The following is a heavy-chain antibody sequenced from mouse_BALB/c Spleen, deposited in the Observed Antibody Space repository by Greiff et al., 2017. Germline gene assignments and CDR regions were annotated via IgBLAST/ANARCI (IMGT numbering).Heavy chain of an antibody. J-gene: IGHJ4*01. CDR2: IYPGGGYT. CDR1: GYTFTNYW. V-gene: IGHV1-63*02. D-gene: IGHD1-2*01. Sequence: QVQLKESGAELVRPGTSVKISCKASGYTFTNYWLGWVKQRPGHGLEWIGDIYPGGGYTNYNEKFKGKATLTADTSSSTAYMQLSSLTSEDSAVYFCARGELRLRRAMDYWGQGTSVTVSS. CDR3: ARGELRLRRAMDY.